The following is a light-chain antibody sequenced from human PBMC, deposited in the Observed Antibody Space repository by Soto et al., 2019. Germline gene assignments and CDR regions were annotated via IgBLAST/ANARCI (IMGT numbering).Light chain of an antibody. J-gene: IGKJ4*01. CDR1: QSVSSN. Sequence: EIVMTQSPVTLSVSPGERATLSCRASQSVSSNLVWYQQKPGQAPRLLIYGASTRATGIPARFSGSGSGTDSTPTSSSLQAEDVAVYYCQQYNNWVTFGGGTKVDIK. CDR2: GAS. CDR3: QQYNNWVT. V-gene: IGKV3-15*01.